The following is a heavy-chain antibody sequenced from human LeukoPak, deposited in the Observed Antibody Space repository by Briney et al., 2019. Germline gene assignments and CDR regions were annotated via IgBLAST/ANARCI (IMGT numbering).Heavy chain of an antibody. CDR1: GGSISSYY. D-gene: IGHD3-10*01. J-gene: IGHJ4*02. Sequence: SETLSLTCTVSGGSISSYYWSWIRQPPGKGLEWIGYIYYSGSTNYNPSLKSRVTISVDTSKNQFSLKLSSVTAADTAVYYCARERGGRNYYGSGSYYNYFDYWGQGTLVTVSS. V-gene: IGHV4-59*01. CDR3: ARERGGRNYYGSGSYYNYFDY. CDR2: IYYSGST.